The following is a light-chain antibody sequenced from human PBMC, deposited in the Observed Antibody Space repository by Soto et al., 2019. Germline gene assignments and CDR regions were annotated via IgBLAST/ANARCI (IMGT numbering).Light chain of an antibody. CDR2: YIS. J-gene: IGKJ5*01. CDR1: QSVSSY. CDR3: QQHNQWPIT. V-gene: IGKV3D-15*01. Sequence: EIVMTQSPATLSVSPGERATLSCRASQSVSSYLAWYQHKPGQAPRLLIYYISTRATGIPARFSGSGSGTEFTLTINSLQSEDSAVYYCQQHNQWPITFGQGTRLEIK.